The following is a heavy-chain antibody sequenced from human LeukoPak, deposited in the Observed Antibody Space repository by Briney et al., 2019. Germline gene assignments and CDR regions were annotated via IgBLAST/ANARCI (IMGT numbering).Heavy chain of an antibody. V-gene: IGHV3-7*01. CDR2: IKQDGSEK. CDR1: GFTFSSYW. J-gene: IGHJ4*02. CDR3: ARGRLGDS. Sequence: PGGSLRLSCAASGFTFSSYWMSWFRQAPGKGLEWVANIKQDGSEKYYVDSMKGRFTISRDSAKKSVYLQMNSLRVEDTAVYYCARGRLGDSWGQGTLVTVSS. D-gene: IGHD3-16*01.